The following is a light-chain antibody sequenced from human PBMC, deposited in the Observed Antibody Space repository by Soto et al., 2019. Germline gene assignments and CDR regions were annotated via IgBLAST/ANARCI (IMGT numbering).Light chain of an antibody. Sequence: DVVMTQSPLSLPVTLGQPASISCRSSQSLVSSDGNTFLNWFHQRPGQSPRRLIYKVSNRDSGVPDRFSGSGSGTDFTLKISRVEAEDGGVYYCMQGTHWPRSFGQGNKVEIK. J-gene: IGKJ1*01. CDR3: MQGTHWPRS. V-gene: IGKV2-30*01. CDR1: QSLVSSDGNTF. CDR2: KVS.